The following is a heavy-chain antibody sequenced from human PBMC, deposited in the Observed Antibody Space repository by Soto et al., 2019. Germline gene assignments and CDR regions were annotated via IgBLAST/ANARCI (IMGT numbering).Heavy chain of an antibody. CDR2: ISWNSGSI. V-gene: IGHV3-9*01. CDR1: GFTFDDYA. CDR3: ARDHLYSGSFGVV. Sequence: EVQLVESGGGLVQPGRSLRLSCAASGFTFDDYAMHWVRQAPGKGLEWVSGISWNSGSIGYADSVKGRFTISRDNAKNSLYLQMNSLRAEDTALYYCARDHLYSGSFGVVWGQGTLVTVSS. J-gene: IGHJ4*02. D-gene: IGHD1-26*01.